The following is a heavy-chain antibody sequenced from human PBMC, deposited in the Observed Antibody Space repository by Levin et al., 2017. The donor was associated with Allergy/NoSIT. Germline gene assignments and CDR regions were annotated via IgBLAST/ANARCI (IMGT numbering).Heavy chain of an antibody. D-gene: IGHD2-15*01. Sequence: EASVKVSCTASGFSVNTNYMTWVRQAPGKGLQWVSIIYSGSNAYYADSVKGRFTISRDSSKNALDLQMNSLRADDTAVYYCARDQGRAYCSGDGCYGEAFDSWGQGTLVTVSS. CDR1: GFSVNTNY. CDR2: IYSGSNA. V-gene: IGHV3-66*02. J-gene: IGHJ3*02. CDR3: ARDQGRAYCSGDGCYGEAFDS.